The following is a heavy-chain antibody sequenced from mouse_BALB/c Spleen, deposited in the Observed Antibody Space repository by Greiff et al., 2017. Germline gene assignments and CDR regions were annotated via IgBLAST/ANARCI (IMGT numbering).Heavy chain of an antibody. Sequence: LQQPGSELVRPGASVKLSCKASGYTFTSYWMHWVKQRPGQGLEWIGNIYPGSGSTNYDEKFKSKATLTVDTSSSTAYMQLSSLTSEDSAVYYCTRSRPFFAYWGQGTLVTVSA. CDR3: TRSRPFFAY. CDR2: IYPGSGST. V-gene: IGHV1S22*01. CDR1: GYTFTSYW. J-gene: IGHJ3*01.